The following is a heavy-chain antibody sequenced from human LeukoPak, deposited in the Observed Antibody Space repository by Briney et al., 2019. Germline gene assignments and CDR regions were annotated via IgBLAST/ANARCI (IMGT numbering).Heavy chain of an antibody. CDR1: GGSISSGDYY. D-gene: IGHD5-18*01. CDR2: IYNSGST. J-gene: IGHJ5*02. Sequence: SETLSLTCTVSGGSISSGDYYWSWIRQPPGKGLEYIGYIYNSGSTNYSPSLKSRVTISVDTSKNQFSLKLSSVTAADTAVYYCARGTQLWLPTNWFDPWGQGTLVTVSS. V-gene: IGHV4-61*08. CDR3: ARGTQLWLPTNWFDP.